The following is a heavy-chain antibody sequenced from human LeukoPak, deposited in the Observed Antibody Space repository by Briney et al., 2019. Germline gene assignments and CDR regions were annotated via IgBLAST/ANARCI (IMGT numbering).Heavy chain of an antibody. V-gene: IGHV4-30-4*01. CDR2: IYYSGST. D-gene: IGHD4-17*01. Sequence: PSQTLSLTCTVSGGSISSGDYYWSWIRQPPGKGLEWIGYIYYSGSTYYNPSLKSRVTISVDTSKNQFSLKLSSVTAADTAVHYCARDRGHTVTTQESNWFDPWGQGTLVTVSS. CDR3: ARDRGHTVTTQESNWFDP. CDR1: GGSISSGDYY. J-gene: IGHJ5*02.